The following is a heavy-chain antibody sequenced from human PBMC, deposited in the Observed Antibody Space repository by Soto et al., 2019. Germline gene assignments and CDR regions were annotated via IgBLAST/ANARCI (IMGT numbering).Heavy chain of an antibody. CDR3: AKDRSGMVVAATNDY. CDR2: ISDSGGST. Sequence: HPGGSLRLSCAASGFTFSSYAMSWVRQAPGKGLEWVSAISDSGGSTYYADSVKGRFTISRDNSKNTLYLQMNSLRAEDTAVYYCAKDRSGMVVAATNDYWGQGTLVTVPQ. CDR1: GFTFSSYA. V-gene: IGHV3-23*01. D-gene: IGHD2-15*01. J-gene: IGHJ4*02.